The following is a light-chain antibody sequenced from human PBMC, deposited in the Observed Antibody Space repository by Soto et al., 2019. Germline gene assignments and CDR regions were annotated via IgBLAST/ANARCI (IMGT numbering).Light chain of an antibody. V-gene: IGLV2-14*03. CDR1: SSYVGASNY. CDR3: SSYTTSSTVV. J-gene: IGLJ2*01. CDR2: DVT. Sequence: QSALTQPASVSGSPGQSSTISCTGTSSYVGASNYVSWYQQHPGEAPKLMISDVTDRPSGVSYRFSGSKSGSTASLTISGLQAEDEAVYFCSSYTTSSTVVFGGGTKLTVL.